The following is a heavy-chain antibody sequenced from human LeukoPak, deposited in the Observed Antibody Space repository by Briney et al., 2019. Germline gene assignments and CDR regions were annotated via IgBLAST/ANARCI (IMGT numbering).Heavy chain of an antibody. J-gene: IGHJ4*02. CDR3: ARAGGYYDSSGYIF. CDR2: ISAYNGNT. V-gene: IGHV1-18*01. CDR1: GYTFTSYG. D-gene: IGHD3-22*01. Sequence: ASVKVSCTASGYTFTSYGISWVRQAPGQGLEWMGWISAYNGNTNYAQKLQGRVTMTTDTSTSTAYMELRSLRSDDTAVYYCARAGGYYDSSGYIFWGQGTLVTVSS.